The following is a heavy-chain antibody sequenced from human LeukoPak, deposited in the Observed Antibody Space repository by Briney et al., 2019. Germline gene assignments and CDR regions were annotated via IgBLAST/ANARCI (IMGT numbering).Heavy chain of an antibody. CDR2: IIPIFGTA. Sequence: GASVKVSSKASGGTFSSYAISWVRQAPGQGLEWMGGIIPIFGTANYAQKFQGRVTITADESTSTAYMELSSLRSEDTAVYYCARDPRQLPHVHYYYYMDVWGKGTTVTVSS. D-gene: IGHD2-2*01. CDR1: GGTFSSYA. CDR3: ARDPRQLPHVHYYYYMDV. J-gene: IGHJ6*03. V-gene: IGHV1-69*01.